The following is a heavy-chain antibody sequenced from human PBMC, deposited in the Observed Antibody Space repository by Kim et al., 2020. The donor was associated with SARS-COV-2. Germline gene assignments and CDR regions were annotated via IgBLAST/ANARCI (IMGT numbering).Heavy chain of an antibody. Sequence: GGSLRLSCAASGFTFSDFYMSWIRQAPGKGLEWVSYISSTTSYTNYADSVKGRFTISRDNAKKSLYLQMNSLRAEDTAVYYCARDAAYYYDSSAYCYFDLWGRGTRVTVSP. CDR1: GFTFSDFY. D-gene: IGHD3-22*01. J-gene: IGHJ2*01. CDR3: ARDAAYYYDSSAYCYFDL. CDR2: ISSTTSYT. V-gene: IGHV3-11*05.